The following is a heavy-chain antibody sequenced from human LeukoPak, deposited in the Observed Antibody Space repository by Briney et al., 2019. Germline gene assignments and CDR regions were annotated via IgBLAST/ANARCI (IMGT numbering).Heavy chain of an antibody. CDR1: GFTVSSNY. Sequence: GGSLRLSCAASGFTVSSNYMSWVRQAPGKGLEWVSAIYSGGSTYYADSVKGRFTISRDNSKNTLYLQMNSLRAEDAAVYYCARGRAVAGTELVYWGQGTLVTVSS. CDR3: ARGRAVAGTELVY. D-gene: IGHD6-19*01. CDR2: IYSGGST. V-gene: IGHV3-53*01. J-gene: IGHJ4*02.